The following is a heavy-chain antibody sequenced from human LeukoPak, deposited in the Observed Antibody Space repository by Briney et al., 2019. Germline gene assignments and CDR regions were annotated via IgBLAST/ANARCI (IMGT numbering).Heavy chain of an antibody. D-gene: IGHD3-3*01. CDR3: ARTYYDFWSGGKYNWFDP. CDR1: GDSINGPY. V-gene: IGHV4-59*11. J-gene: IGHJ5*02. Sequence: PSETLSLTCTVSGDSINGPYWSWIRQSPGKGLEWIGNLHESGTANYNPSLKSRVTISTDTSKSQFSLKLSSVTAADTAVYYCARTYYDFWSGGKYNWFDPWGQGTLVTVSS. CDR2: LHESGTA.